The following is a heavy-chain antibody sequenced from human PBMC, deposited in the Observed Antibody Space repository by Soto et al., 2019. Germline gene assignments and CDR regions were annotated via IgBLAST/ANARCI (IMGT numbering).Heavy chain of an antibody. D-gene: IGHD3-3*01. CDR3: TVAFGIYLPASDI. J-gene: IGHJ3*02. CDR2: IHYSGST. V-gene: IGHV4-30-4*01. CDR1: GGFIGSGDYY. Sequence: QVQLQESGPGLVKSSQTLSLTCFVSGGFIGSGDYYWSWIRQPPGKGLEWTGCIHYSGSTHYTPYFNSRGTKSADSSTTQYSLKRRSVTAADAAVYFCTVAFGIYLPASDILGQGTTVTVTP.